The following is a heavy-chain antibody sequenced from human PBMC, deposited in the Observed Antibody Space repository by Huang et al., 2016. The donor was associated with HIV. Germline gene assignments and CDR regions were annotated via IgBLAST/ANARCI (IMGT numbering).Heavy chain of an antibody. CDR1: GFRFSDYY. CDR3: ARTRAYSYGSDAFDI. V-gene: IGHV3-11*04. J-gene: IGHJ3*02. D-gene: IGHD5-18*01. CDR2: ITSSGNSI. Sequence: QVQLVESGGGVVKPGGSLRLSCAASGFRFSDYYMNWIRPAQGKGLEWVSYITSSGNSIYYADSVKGRFTISRDNTRNSLYLQMTSLRAEDMAVYYCARTRAYSYGSDAFDIWGQGTMVTVSS.